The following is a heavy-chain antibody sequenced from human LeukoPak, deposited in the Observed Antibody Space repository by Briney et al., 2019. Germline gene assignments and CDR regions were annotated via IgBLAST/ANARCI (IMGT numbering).Heavy chain of an antibody. CDR3: ARNQGSSGWYYYGIDA. J-gene: IGHJ6*02. CDR2: IYYSGST. Sequence: PSETLSLTCTVSGGSISSYYWSWIRQPPGKGLEWIGYIYYSGSTNYNPSLKSRVTISVDTSKNQFSLKLSSVIAADTAVYYCARNQGSSGWYYYGIDAWGQGTTVTVSS. V-gene: IGHV4-59*01. CDR1: GGSISSYY. D-gene: IGHD6-19*01.